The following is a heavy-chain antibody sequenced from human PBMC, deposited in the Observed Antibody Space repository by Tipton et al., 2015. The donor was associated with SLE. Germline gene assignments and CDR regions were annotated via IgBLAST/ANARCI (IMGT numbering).Heavy chain of an antibody. CDR2: INHSGST. Sequence: TLSLTCAVYGGSFSGYYWSWIRQPPGKGLEWIGEINHSGSTNYNPSLKSRVTISVDTSKNQFSLKLSSVTAADTAVYYCARRHFDTSGYYRGAFDIWGQGTTVTISS. CDR1: GGSFSGYY. J-gene: IGHJ3*02. V-gene: IGHV4-34*01. D-gene: IGHD3-22*01. CDR3: ARRHFDTSGYYRGAFDI.